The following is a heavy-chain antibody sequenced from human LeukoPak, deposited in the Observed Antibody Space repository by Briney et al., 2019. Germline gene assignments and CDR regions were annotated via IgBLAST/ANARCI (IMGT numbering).Heavy chain of an antibody. Sequence: GGSLRLSCAASGFTLSNYGMHWVRQARGKGLEWVALISYDGRNQYYADSVKGRFTSSRDNSKSTLYLQMNSLIAKDTAVYYGAKDRGGIRAQWLARHTADYWGQGTLVTVSS. CDR1: GFTLSNYG. D-gene: IGHD6-19*01. V-gene: IGHV3-30*18. J-gene: IGHJ4*02. CDR3: AKDRGGIRAQWLARHTADY. CDR2: ISYDGRNQ.